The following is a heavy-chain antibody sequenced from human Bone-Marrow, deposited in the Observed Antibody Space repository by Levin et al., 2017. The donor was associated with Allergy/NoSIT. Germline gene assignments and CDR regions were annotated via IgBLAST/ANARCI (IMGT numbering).Heavy chain of an antibody. J-gene: IGHJ4*01. V-gene: IGHV4-39*07. Sequence: SQTLSLTCTVSGGSISRSPYYWVWLRQPPGKGLEWIGSIYYIGNTYYNPSLKSRATISVDTSKNLFSLKLSSVTAADTAVYYCAREGTPQSWDYWGQGTLVTVSS. CDR3: AREGTPQSWDY. D-gene: IGHD1-14*01. CDR1: GGSISRSPYY. CDR2: IYYIGNT.